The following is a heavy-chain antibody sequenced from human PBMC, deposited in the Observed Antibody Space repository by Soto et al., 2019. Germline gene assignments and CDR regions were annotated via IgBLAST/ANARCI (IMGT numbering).Heavy chain of an antibody. J-gene: IGHJ6*02. CDR2: IWYNGSNK. V-gene: IGHV3-33*08. CDR1: GFIFSSYA. D-gene: IGHD1-26*01. CDR3: ARDPGIVGATDYYYYGMDV. Sequence: PGGSLRLSCAGSGFIFSSYAMNWVRQAPGKGLEWVAVIWYNGSNKYYADSVKGRFTISRDNSKNTLYLQMNSLRAEDTAVYYCARDPGIVGATDYYYYGMDVWGQGTTVTVSS.